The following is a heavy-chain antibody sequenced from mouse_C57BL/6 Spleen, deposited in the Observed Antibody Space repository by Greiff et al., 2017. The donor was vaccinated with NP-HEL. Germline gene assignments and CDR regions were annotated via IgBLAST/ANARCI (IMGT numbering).Heavy chain of an antibody. J-gene: IGHJ2*01. CDR3: ARLDWDKYYFDY. Sequence: DVMLVESGGDLVKPGGSLKLSCAASGFTFSSYGMSWVRQTPDKRLEWVATISSGGSYTYYPDSVKGRFTISRDNAKNTLYLQMSSLKSEDTAMYYCARLDWDKYYFDYWGQGTTLTVSS. CDR1: GFTFSSYG. V-gene: IGHV5-6*02. D-gene: IGHD4-1*01. CDR2: ISSGGSYT.